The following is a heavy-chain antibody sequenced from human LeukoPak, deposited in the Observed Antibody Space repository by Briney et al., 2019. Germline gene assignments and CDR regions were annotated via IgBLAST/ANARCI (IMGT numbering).Heavy chain of an antibody. Sequence: SMKVACKASGGTFSSYAISWVRQAPGQGREWMGGIIPIFGTANYAQKFEGRLPITADESTSTAYMELSSMRSEDTAAYYCATTLSYDLRSGVGYYFDYWGQGTLVTVSS. J-gene: IGHJ4*02. V-gene: IGHV1-69*13. CDR1: GGTFSSYA. CDR2: IIPIFGTA. D-gene: IGHD3-3*01. CDR3: ATTLSYDLRSGVGYYFDY.